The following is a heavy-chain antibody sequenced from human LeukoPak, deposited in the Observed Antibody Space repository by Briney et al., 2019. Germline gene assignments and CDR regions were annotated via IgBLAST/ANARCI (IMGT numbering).Heavy chain of an antibody. CDR1: GGSISSYY. CDR3: ARAQVRSARAFDI. V-gene: IGHV4-59*01. D-gene: IGHD3-3*01. Sequence: SETLSLTCTVSGGSISSYYWSWIRQPPGKGLEWIGYIYYSESTNYNPSLKCRVTISVDTSKSQCALKLSSVPAADTAVYYCARAQVRSARAFDIWGQGTMVTVSS. CDR2: IYYSEST. J-gene: IGHJ3*02.